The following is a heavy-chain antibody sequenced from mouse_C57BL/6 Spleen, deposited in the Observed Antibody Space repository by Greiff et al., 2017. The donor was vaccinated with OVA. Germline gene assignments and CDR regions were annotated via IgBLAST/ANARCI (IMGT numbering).Heavy chain of an antibody. CDR3: ARCGAYSNDYFDY. V-gene: IGHV1-64*01. CDR2: IHPNSGST. D-gene: IGHD2-5*01. CDR1: GYTFTSYW. J-gene: IGHJ2*01. Sequence: QVQLQQSGAELVKPGASVKLSCKASGYTFTSYWMHWVKQRPGQGLEWIGMIHPNSGSTNYNEKFKSKATLTVDKSSSTAYMQLSSLTSEDSAVYYCARCGAYSNDYFDYWGKGTTLTVSS.